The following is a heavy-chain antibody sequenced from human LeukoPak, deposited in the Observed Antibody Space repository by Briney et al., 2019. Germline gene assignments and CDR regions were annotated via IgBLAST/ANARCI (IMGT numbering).Heavy chain of an antibody. Sequence: GSLRHSCAASGFTFSSYSMNWIRQPPGKGLEWIGIIYHSGSNHYNPSLKSRVTMSVDTSKNQFSLKLSSVTAADTAVYYCGRGQAYCGGGCYSVWFDPWGQGTLVTVSS. CDR1: GFTFSSYS. V-gene: IGHV4-59*01. D-gene: IGHD2-21*02. CDR2: IYHSGSN. CDR3: GRGQAYCGGGCYSVWFDP. J-gene: IGHJ5*02.